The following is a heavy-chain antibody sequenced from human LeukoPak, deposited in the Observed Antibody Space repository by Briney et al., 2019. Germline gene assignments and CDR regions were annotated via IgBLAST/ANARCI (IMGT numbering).Heavy chain of an antibody. J-gene: IGHJ6*02. Sequence: PSETLSLTCAVYGGSFSSYYWSWIRQPAGKGLEWIGRIYTSGSTNYNPSLKSRVTMSVDTSKNQFSLKLSSVTAADTAVYYCARGSMTFYYYGMDVWGQGTTVTVSS. V-gene: IGHV4-59*10. CDR2: IYTSGST. CDR1: GGSFSSYY. CDR3: ARGSMTFYYYGMDV. D-gene: IGHD3-10*01.